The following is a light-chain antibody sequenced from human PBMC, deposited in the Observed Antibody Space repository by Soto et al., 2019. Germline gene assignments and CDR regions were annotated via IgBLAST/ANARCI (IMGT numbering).Light chain of an antibody. J-gene: IGKJ5*01. Sequence: DVQLTQSPCILSASVGDGVTITCRASQGINGYLAWYQQKPGKAPKLLITTASTLESGVPSRFSGSGSGAEFTLTISSLLPEDFATYLCHQLKSFPFTIGQGARLEIK. CDR3: HQLKSFPFT. CDR1: QGINGY. CDR2: TAS. V-gene: IGKV1-9*01.